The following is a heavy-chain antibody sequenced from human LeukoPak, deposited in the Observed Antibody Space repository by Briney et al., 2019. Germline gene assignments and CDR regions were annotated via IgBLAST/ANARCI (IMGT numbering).Heavy chain of an antibody. D-gene: IGHD2-2*01. Sequence: SVKVSCKASGGTFSSYAISWVRQAPGQGLEWMGGIIPIFCTANYAQKFQGRVTITTDESTSTAYMELSSLRSEDTAVYYCIARQLPPNSDYWGQGTLVTVSS. J-gene: IGHJ4*02. CDR1: GGTFSSYA. CDR2: IIPIFCTA. CDR3: IARQLPPNSDY. V-gene: IGHV1-69*05.